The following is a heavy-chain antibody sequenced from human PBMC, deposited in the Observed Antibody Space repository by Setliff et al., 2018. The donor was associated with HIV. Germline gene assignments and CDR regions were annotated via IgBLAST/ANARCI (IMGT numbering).Heavy chain of an antibody. V-gene: IGHV4-61*02. CDR3: AAWGPRYSYAPYFFDS. CDR1: GGSISSGSYY. CDR2: MYTSGST. Sequence: SETLSLTCTVSGGSISSGSYYWSWIRQPAGKGLEWIGRMYTSGSTNYSPSLKSRVTISVDASRNQFSLRLSSVTAADTAVYYCAAWGPRYSYAPYFFDSWGQGTLVTVSS. D-gene: IGHD5-18*01. J-gene: IGHJ4*02.